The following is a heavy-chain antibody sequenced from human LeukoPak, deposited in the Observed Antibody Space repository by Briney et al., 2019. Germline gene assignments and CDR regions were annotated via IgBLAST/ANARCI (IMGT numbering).Heavy chain of an antibody. CDR2: INPNSGGT. CDR1: GYTFTSYY. J-gene: IGHJ4*02. CDR3: ARDVVVVPGTFPFDY. D-gene: IGHD2-15*01. Sequence: ASVKVSCKASGYTFTSYYMHWVRQAPGQGLEWMGWINPNSGGTNYAQKFQGRVTMTRDTSISTAYMELRSLRSDDTAVFYCARDVVVVPGTFPFDYWGQGTLVTVSS. V-gene: IGHV1-2*02.